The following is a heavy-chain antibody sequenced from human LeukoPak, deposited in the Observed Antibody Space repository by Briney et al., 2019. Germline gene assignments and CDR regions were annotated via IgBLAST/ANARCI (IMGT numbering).Heavy chain of an antibody. V-gene: IGHV4-59*08. Sequence: KASETLSLTCSVSGASISDSYWTWVRQPPGKTLEWIGYIYYTGDNDYNPSLKSRVTMSVDTSKSHLSLKLTSVTAADTAVYYCARFTARAREIDYWGQGILVTVSS. CDR2: IYYTGDN. D-gene: IGHD6-6*01. CDR1: GASISDSY. J-gene: IGHJ4*02. CDR3: ARFTARAREIDY.